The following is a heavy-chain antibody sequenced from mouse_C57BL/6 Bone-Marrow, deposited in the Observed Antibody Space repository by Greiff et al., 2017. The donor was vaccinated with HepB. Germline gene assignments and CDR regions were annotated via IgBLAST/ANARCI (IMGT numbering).Heavy chain of an antibody. V-gene: IGHV1-4*01. CDR3: ARPLTGTDAMDY. D-gene: IGHD4-1*01. J-gene: IGHJ4*01. Sequence: QVQLQQSGAELARPGASVKMSCKASGYTFTSYTMHWVKQRPGQGLEWIGYINPSSGYTKYNQKFKDKATLTADKSSSTAYMQLSSLTSADSAVYYCARPLTGTDAMDYWGQGTSVTVSS. CDR1: GYTFTSYT. CDR2: INPSSGYT.